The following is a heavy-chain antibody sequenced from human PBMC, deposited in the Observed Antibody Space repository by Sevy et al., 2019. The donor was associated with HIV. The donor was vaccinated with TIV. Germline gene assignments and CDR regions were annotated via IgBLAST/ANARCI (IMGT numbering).Heavy chain of an antibody. D-gene: IGHD3-9*01. V-gene: IGHV3-49*03. CDR1: GFRFSDYA. J-gene: IGHJ6*02. CDR3: TRLRGTISAYYYFGMDV. Sequence: GGSLRLSCITSGFRFSDYALTWLRQAPGKGLEWVGFIRSKTFGGTTEYAASVKGRFTISRDESKSIAYLEMNSLKTEETAIYYCTRLRGTISAYYYFGMDVWGQGATVTVSS. CDR2: IRSKTFGGTT.